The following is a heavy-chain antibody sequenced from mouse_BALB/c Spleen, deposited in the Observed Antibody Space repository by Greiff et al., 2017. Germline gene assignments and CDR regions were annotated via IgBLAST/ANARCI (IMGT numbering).Heavy chain of an antibody. J-gene: IGHJ2*01. V-gene: IGHV3-2*02. CDR2: ISYSGST. CDR1: GYSITSDYA. D-gene: IGHD4-1*02. Sequence: VQLQQSGPGLVKPSQSLSLTCTVTGYSITSDYAWNWIRQFPGNKLEWMGYISYSGSTSYNPSLKSRISITRDTSKNQFFLQLNSVTTEDTATYYCASTGTDYWGQGTTLTVSS. CDR3: ASTGTDY.